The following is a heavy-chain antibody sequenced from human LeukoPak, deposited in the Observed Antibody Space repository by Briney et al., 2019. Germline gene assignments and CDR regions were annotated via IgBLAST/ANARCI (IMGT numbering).Heavy chain of an antibody. J-gene: IGHJ4*02. CDR3: ARDSMVRGVIPFDY. CDR2: ISSSSSTI. V-gene: IGHV3-48*01. D-gene: IGHD3-10*01. CDR1: GFTFSIYS. Sequence: QPGGSLRLSCAASGFTFSIYSMNWVRQAPGKGLEWVSYISSSSSTIYYADSVKGRFTISRDNAKNSLYLQMNSLRAEDTAVYYCARDSMVRGVIPFDYWGQGTLVTVSS.